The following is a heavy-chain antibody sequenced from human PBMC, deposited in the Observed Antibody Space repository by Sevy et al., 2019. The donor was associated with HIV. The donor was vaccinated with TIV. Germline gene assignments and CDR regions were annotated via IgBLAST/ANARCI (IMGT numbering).Heavy chain of an antibody. Sequence: ASVKVSCKASGGTFSSYAISWVRQAPGQGLEWMGGIIPIFGTANYAQKFQGRVTITADESTSTAYMELSSLRSEDTAVYYCARTSNYYDSSGYLDAFDIWGQGTMVTVSS. V-gene: IGHV1-69*13. CDR3: ARTSNYYDSSGYLDAFDI. CDR2: IIPIFGTA. CDR1: GGTFSSYA. D-gene: IGHD3-22*01. J-gene: IGHJ3*02.